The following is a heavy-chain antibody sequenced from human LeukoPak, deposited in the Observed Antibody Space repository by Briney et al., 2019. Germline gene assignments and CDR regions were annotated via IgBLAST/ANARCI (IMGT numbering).Heavy chain of an antibody. D-gene: IGHD3-3*01. J-gene: IGHJ4*02. CDR3: ARHSHYDFWSGYLDY. CDR1: GYTFTSYW. Sequence: GESLKISCKGSGYTFTSYWISWVRQMPGKGLEWMGKIVPSDSYTTYNPSFQGHVTISADKSISAAHLQWSSLKASDTAMYYCARHSHYDFWSGYLDYWGQGTLVTVSS. V-gene: IGHV5-10-1*01. CDR2: IVPSDSYT.